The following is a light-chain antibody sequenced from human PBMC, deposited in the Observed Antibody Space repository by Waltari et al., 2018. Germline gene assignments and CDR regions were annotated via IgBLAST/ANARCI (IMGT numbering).Light chain of an antibody. Sequence: EIVLTQSPGTLSLSPGERATVSCRASHSVRGNYLAWYQQKPGQAPRLLIYGASNRAAGIPDRFSGSGSGTDFTLTMSRLEPEDFAVYHCQQYVSSRTFGQGAKVEIK. CDR3: QQYVSSRT. CDR2: GAS. CDR1: HSVRGNY. V-gene: IGKV3-20*01. J-gene: IGKJ1*01.